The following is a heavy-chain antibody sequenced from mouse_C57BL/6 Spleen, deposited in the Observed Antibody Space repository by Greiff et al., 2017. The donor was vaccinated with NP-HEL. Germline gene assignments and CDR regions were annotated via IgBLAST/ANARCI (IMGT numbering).Heavy chain of an antibody. Sequence: VQLQQSGPELVKPGASVKISCKASGYTFTDYYMNWVKQSHGKSLKWIGDINPNNGGTSYNQKFKGKATLTVDKSSSTAYMELRSLTSEDSAVYYCARSNYDYDPFDYWGQGTTLTVSS. V-gene: IGHV1-26*01. J-gene: IGHJ2*01. D-gene: IGHD2-4*01. CDR3: ARSNYDYDPFDY. CDR1: GYTFTDYY. CDR2: INPNNGGT.